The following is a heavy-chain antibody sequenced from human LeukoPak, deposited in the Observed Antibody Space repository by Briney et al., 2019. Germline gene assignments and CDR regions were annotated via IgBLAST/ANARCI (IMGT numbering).Heavy chain of an antibody. V-gene: IGHV3-30*03. CDR2: ISYDGSNK. CDR3: ASPGRFAVRARNVGY. CDR1: GFTFSSYG. J-gene: IGHJ4*02. D-gene: IGHD3-3*01. Sequence: GGSLRLSCAASGFTFSSYGMHWVRQAPGKGLEWVAVISYDGSNKYYADSVKGRFTISRDNSKNTLYLQMNSLRAEDTAVYYCASPGRFAVRARNVGYWGQGTLVTVSS.